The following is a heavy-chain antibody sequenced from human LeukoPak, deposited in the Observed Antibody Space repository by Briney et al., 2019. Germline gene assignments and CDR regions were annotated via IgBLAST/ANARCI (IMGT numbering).Heavy chain of an antibody. Sequence: SETLSPTCTVSGGSISSSSYYWSWIRQPAGKGLEWIGRFYTSGSTNYNPSLKSRLTMSLDTSKNQFSLKLSSVTAADTAVYYCARDYYDSSGYYRVNWGQGTLVTVSS. J-gene: IGHJ4*02. V-gene: IGHV4-61*02. CDR2: FYTSGST. CDR3: ARDYYDSSGYYRVN. CDR1: GGSISSSSYY. D-gene: IGHD3-22*01.